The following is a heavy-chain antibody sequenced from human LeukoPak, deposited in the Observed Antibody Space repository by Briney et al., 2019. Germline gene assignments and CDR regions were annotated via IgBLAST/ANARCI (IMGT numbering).Heavy chain of an antibody. J-gene: IGHJ4*02. V-gene: IGHV1-69*13. CDR1: GGTFISYA. D-gene: IGHD4-23*01. Sequence: SVKVSCKASGGTFISYAISWVRQAPGQGLEWMGGIIPIFGTANYAQKFQGRVTITADESTSTAYMELSSLRSEDTAVYYCARDLVDGYPTVGGYFDYWGQGTLVTVSS. CDR3: ARDLVDGYPTVGGYFDY. CDR2: IIPIFGTA.